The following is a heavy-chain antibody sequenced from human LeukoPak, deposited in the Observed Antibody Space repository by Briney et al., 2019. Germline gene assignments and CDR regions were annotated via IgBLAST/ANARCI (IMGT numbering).Heavy chain of an antibody. Sequence: GGSLRLSCAASGFTFSSYAMSWVRQAPGKGLEWVSAISGSGGSTYYADSVKGRFTISRDNSKNTLYLQMNSLRAEDTAVYYCAKLGQLGTQTLYYFDYWGQGTLVTVSS. J-gene: IGHJ4*02. CDR2: ISGSGGST. V-gene: IGHV3-23*01. D-gene: IGHD7-27*01. CDR3: AKLGQLGTQTLYYFDY. CDR1: GFTFSSYA.